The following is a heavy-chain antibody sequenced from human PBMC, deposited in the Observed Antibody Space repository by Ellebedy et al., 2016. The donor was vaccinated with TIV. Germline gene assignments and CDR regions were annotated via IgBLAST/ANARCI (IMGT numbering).Heavy chain of an antibody. V-gene: IGHV4-39*01. CDR3: ARPLRSTVTTSIYFDY. D-gene: IGHD4-17*01. CDR1: GGSISSSSYF. Sequence: SETLSLTXTVSGGSISSSSYFWGWIRQPPGKGLEWIGIIYYTGSTYYSPSLQSRVTISVDTSKTQFSLNLTSVTAADTAVYYCARPLRSTVTTSIYFDYWGQGTLVTVSS. J-gene: IGHJ4*02. CDR2: IYYTGST.